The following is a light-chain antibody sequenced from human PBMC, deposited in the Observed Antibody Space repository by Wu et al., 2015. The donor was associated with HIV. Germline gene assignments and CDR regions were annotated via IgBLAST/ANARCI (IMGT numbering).Light chain of an antibody. CDR2: HAS. V-gene: IGKV3-20*01. CDR1: QSVSSRY. J-gene: IGKJ4*01. Sequence: EIVLTQSPGTLSLSPGERATLSCRASQSVSSRYLAWYQQKPGQAPSLLTYHASNRATGIPDRFSGGGSGTDFTLTISGLQPEDFAVYYCQHYGTSLLTFGGGTKGGDQ. CDR3: QHYGTSLLT.